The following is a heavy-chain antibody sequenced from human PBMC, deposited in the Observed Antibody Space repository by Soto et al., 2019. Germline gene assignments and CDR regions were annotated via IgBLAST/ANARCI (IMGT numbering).Heavy chain of an antibody. J-gene: IGHJ4*02. CDR2: IYYSGST. Sequence: SSETLSLTCTVSGGSISSSSYYWGWIRQPPGKGLEWIGSIYYSGSTYYNPSLKSRVTISVDTSKNQFSLKLSSVTAADTAVYYCAGSYCSSTSCLAWAATETFDYWGQGTLVTVSS. CDR1: GGSISSSSYY. D-gene: IGHD2-2*01. CDR3: AGSYCSSTSCLAWAATETFDY. V-gene: IGHV4-39*01.